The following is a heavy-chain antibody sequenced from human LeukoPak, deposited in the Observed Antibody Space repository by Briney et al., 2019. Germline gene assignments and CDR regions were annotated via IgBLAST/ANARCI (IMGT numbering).Heavy chain of an antibody. CDR1: GFTFSSYS. CDR3: ARDPRAGYSSAQTHSDY. Sequence: GGSLRLSCAASGFTFSSYSMNWVRQAPGKGLEWVSSISSSSSYIYYADSVKGRFTISRDNAKNSLYLQMNSLRAEDTAVYYCARDPRAGYSSAQTHSDYWGQGTLVTVSS. V-gene: IGHV3-21*01. J-gene: IGHJ4*02. CDR2: ISSSSSYI. D-gene: IGHD6-19*01.